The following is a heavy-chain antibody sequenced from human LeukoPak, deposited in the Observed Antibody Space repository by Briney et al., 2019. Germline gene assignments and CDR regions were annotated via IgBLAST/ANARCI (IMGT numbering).Heavy chain of an antibody. Sequence: SETLSLTCSVSGGSISSLYWSWIRQPRGKGLEWIGYIYYTGSTNYNPSLKSRVTMFVDMSKNQFSLRLSSVTAADTAVYYCARHRAYSSSSPFDYWGQGTLVTVSS. V-gene: IGHV4-59*08. D-gene: IGHD6-6*01. CDR2: IYYTGST. J-gene: IGHJ4*02. CDR3: ARHRAYSSSSPFDY. CDR1: GGSISSLY.